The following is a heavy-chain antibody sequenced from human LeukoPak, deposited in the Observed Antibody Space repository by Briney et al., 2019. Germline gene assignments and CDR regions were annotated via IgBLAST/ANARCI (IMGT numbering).Heavy chain of an antibody. CDR2: INIDGSTS. D-gene: IGHD5-24*01. J-gene: IGHJ4*02. CDR1: GFTFSSYW. CDR3: ARASALATPPFAY. Sequence: GGSLRLSCTASGFTFSSYWMHWVRQAPGKGLVWVSRINIDGSTSNYADSVKGRFTISRDNAKNAVYLQMNSLRVEDTAVYYCARASALATPPFAYWGQGTLVTVSS. V-gene: IGHV3-74*01.